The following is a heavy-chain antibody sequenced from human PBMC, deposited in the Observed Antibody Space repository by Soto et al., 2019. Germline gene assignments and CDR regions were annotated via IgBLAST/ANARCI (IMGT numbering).Heavy chain of an antibody. CDR1: GFTFSSYG. Sequence: QVQLVESGGGVVQPGRSLRLSCAASGFTFSSYGMQWVRQAPSKGLEWVAVISYDGSNKYYADSVKGRFTISRDNSKNTLYLQMNSLRVEDTAVYYCAKDLLRPGRAYGMDVWGQGTTVTVSS. CDR3: AKDLLRPGRAYGMDV. J-gene: IGHJ6*02. V-gene: IGHV3-30*18. CDR2: ISYDGSNK.